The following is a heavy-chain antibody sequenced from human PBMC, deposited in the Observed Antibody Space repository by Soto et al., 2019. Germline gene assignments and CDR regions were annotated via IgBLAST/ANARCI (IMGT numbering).Heavy chain of an antibody. CDR3: ARGGYDFWSGSSPFFDY. CDR2: INPNSGGT. V-gene: IGHV1-2*04. J-gene: IGHJ4*02. Sequence: ASVKVSCKASGYTFTGCYMHWVRQAPGQGLEWMGWINPNSGGTNYAQKFQGWVTMTRDTSISTAYMELSRLRSDDTAVYYCARGGYDFWSGSSPFFDYWGQGTLVTVSS. CDR1: GYTFTGCY. D-gene: IGHD3-3*01.